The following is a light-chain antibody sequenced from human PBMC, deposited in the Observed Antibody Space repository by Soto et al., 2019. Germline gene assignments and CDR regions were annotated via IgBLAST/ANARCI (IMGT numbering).Light chain of an antibody. J-gene: IGKJ5*01. CDR1: QSVSSY. V-gene: IGKV3-11*01. Sequence: EIVLTQSPATLSLSPGARATLSCRASQSVSSYLAWYQQKPGQAPRLLIYDASDRATGIPGRFSGSGSGTDFTLTISSLEPEDFAVYYCQQRRSWPPTITFGQGTRLEI. CDR2: DAS. CDR3: QQRRSWPPTIT.